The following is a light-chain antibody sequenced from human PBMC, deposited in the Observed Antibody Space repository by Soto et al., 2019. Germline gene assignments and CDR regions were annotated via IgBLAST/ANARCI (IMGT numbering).Light chain of an antibody. CDR2: MAS. CDR1: QSLLYSNGFNC. Sequence: DIVMTQSPLSLSVTPGESASISCRSSQSLLYSNGFNCLDWYLQKPWQSPQLLIYMASYRASGVPDRFSGSVSGTDLTLEISRVEAEDVGVYYGMQSLQKPWTFGQGTQVEIK. CDR3: MQSLQKPWT. V-gene: IGKV2-28*01. J-gene: IGKJ1*01.